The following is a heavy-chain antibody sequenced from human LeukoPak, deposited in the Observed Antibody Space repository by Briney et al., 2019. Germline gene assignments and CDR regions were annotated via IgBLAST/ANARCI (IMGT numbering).Heavy chain of an antibody. D-gene: IGHD3-22*01. Sequence: SVKVSCKASGYTFTSYGISWVRQAPGQGLEWMGGIIPIFGTANYAQKFQGRVTITADESTSTAYMELSSLRSEDTAVYYCASSPLRYYYDSSGYYPSPGNWSDPWGQGTLVTVSS. CDR2: IIPIFGTA. V-gene: IGHV1-69*13. CDR3: ASSPLRYYYDSSGYYPSPGNWSDP. CDR1: GYTFTSYG. J-gene: IGHJ5*02.